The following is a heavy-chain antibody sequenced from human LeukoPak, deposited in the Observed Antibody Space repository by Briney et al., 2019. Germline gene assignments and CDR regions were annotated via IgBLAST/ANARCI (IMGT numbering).Heavy chain of an antibody. D-gene: IGHD4-11*01. Sequence: GGSLRLSCAASGFTFSTFAMTWVRLGPGKGLEWVSSISGSGAGTYYADSVKGRFTISRDNSKSTLYLQINSLRAGDTAVYYCAKGKAYNNLDWFDPWGQGTLVTVSS. J-gene: IGHJ5*02. CDR3: AKGKAYNNLDWFDP. V-gene: IGHV3-23*01. CDR1: GFTFSTFA. CDR2: ISGSGAGT.